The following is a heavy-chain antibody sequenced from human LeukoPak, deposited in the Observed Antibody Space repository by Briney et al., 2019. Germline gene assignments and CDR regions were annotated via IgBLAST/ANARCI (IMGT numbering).Heavy chain of an antibody. CDR3: AAEYYYGSGSYEQFDY. Sequence: SETLSLTCAVSGYSISSGYYWGWIRQPPGKGLEWIGSIYHSGSTYYNPSLKSRVTISVDTSKNQFSLKLSSVTAADTAVYYCAAEYYYGSGSYEQFDYWGQGTLVTVSS. V-gene: IGHV4-38-2*01. CDR2: IYHSGST. CDR1: GYSISSGYY. D-gene: IGHD3-10*01. J-gene: IGHJ4*02.